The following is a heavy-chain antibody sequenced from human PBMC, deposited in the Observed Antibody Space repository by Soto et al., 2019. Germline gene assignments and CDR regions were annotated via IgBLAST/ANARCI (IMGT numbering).Heavy chain of an antibody. CDR2: IWYDGSKK. CDR1: GFTFSRYG. V-gene: IGHV3-33*01. D-gene: IGHD3-9*01. J-gene: IGHJ4*02. Sequence: GSLRLSCAASGFTFSRYGMHWVRQAPGKGLEWVAVIWYDGSKKYYADSVKGRFTISKDNSKNTLYLQMNSLRAEDTAVYYCARDLTEDILTGTTFDYWGQGTLVTVSS. CDR3: ARDLTEDILTGTTFDY.